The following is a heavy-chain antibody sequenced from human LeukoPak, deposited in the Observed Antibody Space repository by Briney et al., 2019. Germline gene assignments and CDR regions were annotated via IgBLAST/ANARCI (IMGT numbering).Heavy chain of an antibody. V-gene: IGHV4-30-2*01. J-gene: IGHJ4*02. Sequence: PSETLSLTCPVSGGSISSGGYYWSWIRQPPGKGLEWIGYIYHSGSTYYNPSLKSRVTISVDRSKNQFSLKLSSVTAADTAVYYCARSPPIAAGDYWGQGTLVTVSS. CDR3: ARSPPIAAGDY. CDR1: GGSISSGGYY. CDR2: IYHSGST. D-gene: IGHD6-25*01.